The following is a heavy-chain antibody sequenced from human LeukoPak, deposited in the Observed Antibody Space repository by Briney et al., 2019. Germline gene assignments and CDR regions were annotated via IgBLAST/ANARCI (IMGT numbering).Heavy chain of an antibody. CDR2: ISSSSSTI. D-gene: IGHD6-19*01. Sequence: GGSLRLSCAASGFTFSSYSMNWVRQAPGKGLEWVSYISSSSSTIYYADSVKGRFTISRDNAKNSLYLQMNSLRAEDTAVYYCASLELAIAVAGTGGYWGQGTLVTVSS. J-gene: IGHJ4*02. V-gene: IGHV3-48*04. CDR1: GFTFSSYS. CDR3: ASLELAIAVAGTGGY.